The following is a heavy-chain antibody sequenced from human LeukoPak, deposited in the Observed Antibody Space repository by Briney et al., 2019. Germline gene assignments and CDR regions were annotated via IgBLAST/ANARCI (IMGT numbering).Heavy chain of an antibody. D-gene: IGHD4-17*01. CDR2: TYTSGST. J-gene: IGHJ3*02. CDR1: GGSISSGSYY. Sequence: SETLSLTCTVSGGSISSGSYYWSWIRQPAGKGLEWIGRTYTSGSTNYNPSLKSRVTISVDTSKNQFSLKLSSVTAADTAVYYCARGLYGDYDPGAFDIWGQGTMVTVSS. CDR3: ARGLYGDYDPGAFDI. V-gene: IGHV4-61*02.